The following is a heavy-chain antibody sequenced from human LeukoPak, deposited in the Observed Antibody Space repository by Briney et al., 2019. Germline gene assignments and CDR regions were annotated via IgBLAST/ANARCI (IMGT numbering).Heavy chain of an antibody. CDR2: IYYSGRT. Sequence: SETLSLTCTVYGGSINSSYYYWGWIRQPPGKGLEWIGSIYYSGRTYYNPSLKSRDTKSVDTSNNQFSLKLTSVTAADTAVYYWARHYSSSWYSVFHIWGQGTMVTVSS. CDR1: GGSINSSYYY. D-gene: IGHD6-13*01. CDR3: ARHYSSSWYSVFHI. J-gene: IGHJ3*02. V-gene: IGHV4-39*01.